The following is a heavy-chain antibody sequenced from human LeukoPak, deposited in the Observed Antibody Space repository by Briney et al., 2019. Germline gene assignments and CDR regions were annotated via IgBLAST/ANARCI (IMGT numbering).Heavy chain of an antibody. CDR3: ARGPYYYGSGSYYWFDP. CDR1: GCTFTSYD. V-gene: IGHV1-8*01. CDR2: MNPNSGNT. Sequence: ASVKVSCKASGCTFTSYDINWVRQATGQGLEWMGWMNPNSGNTGYAQKFQGRVTMTRNTSISTAYMELSSLRSEDTAVYYCARGPYYYGSGSYYWFDPWGQGTLVTVSS. D-gene: IGHD3-10*01. J-gene: IGHJ5*02.